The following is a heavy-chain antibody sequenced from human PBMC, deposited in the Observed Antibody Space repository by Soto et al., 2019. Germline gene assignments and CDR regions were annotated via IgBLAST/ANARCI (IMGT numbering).Heavy chain of an antibody. CDR1: GYTFTIYW. J-gene: IGHJ4*02. D-gene: IGHD4-17*01. V-gene: IGHV5-51*01. Sequence: GESLKISCQVSGYTFTIYWIGWVRQMPGKGLEWMGIIYPSDSDTRYSPSFQGQVTISADQSINSAYLQWDSLKASDTAIYYCARPANTVADHFDLWGQGTPVTVSS. CDR2: IYPSDSDT. CDR3: ARPANTVADHFDL.